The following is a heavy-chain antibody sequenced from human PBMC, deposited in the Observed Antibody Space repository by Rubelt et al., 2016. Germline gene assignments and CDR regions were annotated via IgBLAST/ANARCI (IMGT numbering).Heavy chain of an antibody. CDR2: ISAYNGNT. CDR1: GYTFTSYG. D-gene: IGHD2-2*01. J-gene: IGHJ3*02. CDR3: ARDVIVVVPAAPDAFDI. Sequence: QVQLVQSGAEVKKPGASVKVSCKASGYTFTSYGISWVRQAPGQGLEWMGWISAYNGNTHYAQKVQGRVNMTRDTSTSTVYMELSSLRSEDTAVYYCARDVIVVVPAAPDAFDIWGQGTMVTVSS. V-gene: IGHV1-18*01.